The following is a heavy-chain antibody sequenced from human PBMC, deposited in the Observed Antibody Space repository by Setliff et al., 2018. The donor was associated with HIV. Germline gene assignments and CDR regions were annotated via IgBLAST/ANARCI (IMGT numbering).Heavy chain of an antibody. CDR2: VYHSGST. CDR1: GYSISSGYY. J-gene: IGHJ4*02. D-gene: IGHD3-10*01. V-gene: IGHV4-38-2*01. Sequence: SETLSLTCAVSGYSISSGYYWGWIRQPPGKGLEWIGSVYHSGSTYYKPSLKSRLTISVDTSKNKLSLKLSSVTAADTAVYYCARAPFYYGSGSYQTFDYWGQGTLVTVSS. CDR3: ARAPFYYGSGSYQTFDY.